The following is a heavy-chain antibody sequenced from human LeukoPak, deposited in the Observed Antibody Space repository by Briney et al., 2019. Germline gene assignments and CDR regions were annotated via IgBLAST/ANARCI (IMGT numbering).Heavy chain of an antibody. CDR1: GGSISTTNYY. CDR2: VYYSGST. V-gene: IGHV4-39*07. CDR3: ARDRYKISYYYYMDV. D-gene: IGHD5-24*01. J-gene: IGHJ6*03. Sequence: SETLSLTCTVSGGSISTTNYYWGWIRQSPGKGLEWFGCVYYSGSTYYNPSLKSRVTISVDTSQNQFSLQLTSVTAADTAVYYCARDRYKISYYYYMDVWGKGTTATISS.